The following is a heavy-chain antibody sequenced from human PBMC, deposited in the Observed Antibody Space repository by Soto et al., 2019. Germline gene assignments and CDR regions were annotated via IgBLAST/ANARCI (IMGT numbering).Heavy chain of an antibody. D-gene: IGHD6-19*01. Sequence: SETLSLTSTVSGGSVRNRSYYWSWIRQPPGKGLEWIGRVYYTGSTNYNPSLKSRVTISVDKSKNQFSLKLSSVTAADTAVYYCARGEEAVAGDDAFDIWGQGTMVT. CDR3: ARGEEAVAGDDAFDI. CDR2: VYYTGST. CDR1: GGSVRNRSYY. V-gene: IGHV4-61*01. J-gene: IGHJ3*02.